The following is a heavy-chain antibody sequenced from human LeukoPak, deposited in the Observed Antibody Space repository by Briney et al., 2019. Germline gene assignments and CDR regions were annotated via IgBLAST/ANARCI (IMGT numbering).Heavy chain of an antibody. CDR1: GVPISNYY. D-gene: IGHD4-23*01. V-gene: IGHV4-4*07. CDR2: IYTSGST. J-gene: IGHJ4*02. CDR3: ARDDYGGGIDY. Sequence: SETLSLTCTVSGVPISNYYWNWIRQSPGKGLEWIGRIYTSGSTNYNPSLKSRVTMSVDTSKNQFSLKLSSVTAADTAVYYCARDDYGGGIDYWGQGTLVTVSS.